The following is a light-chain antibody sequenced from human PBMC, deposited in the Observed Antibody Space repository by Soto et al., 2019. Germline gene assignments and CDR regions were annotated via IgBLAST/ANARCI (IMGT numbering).Light chain of an antibody. CDR3: SSYTSSSTPYV. J-gene: IGLJ1*01. CDR1: SSDVGGYNY. V-gene: IGLV2-14*01. Sequence: THPARVSVSPGSSIPISCTGSSSDVGGYNYVSWYQQHPGKAPKLMIYEVSNRPSGVSNRFSGSKSGNTAPLTISGLQAEDEADYYCSSYTSSSTPYVFGTGTKVTVL. CDR2: EVS.